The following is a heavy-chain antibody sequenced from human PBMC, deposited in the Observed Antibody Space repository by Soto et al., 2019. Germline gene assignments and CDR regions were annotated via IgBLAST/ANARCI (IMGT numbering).Heavy chain of an antibody. Sequence: GESLKISCKDSGHSLTSYWISWVRQMPGKGLEWMGRIDPSNSYSTYSPSFQGHVTISADKSIGTAYLQWSSLKASDTAMYYCAMSRYSYGYSFDFWGQGTLVTVSS. CDR2: IDPSNSYS. J-gene: IGHJ4*02. CDR3: AMSRYSYGYSFDF. V-gene: IGHV5-10-1*01. D-gene: IGHD5-18*01. CDR1: GHSLTSYW.